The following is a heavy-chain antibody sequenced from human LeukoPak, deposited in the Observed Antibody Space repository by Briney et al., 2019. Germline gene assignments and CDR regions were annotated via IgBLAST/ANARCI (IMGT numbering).Heavy chain of an antibody. CDR1: GGTFSSYA. CDR3: ARGVWYCSSTSCPDAFDI. Sequence: SVKVSCKASGGTFSSYAISWVRQAPGQGLEWMGGIIPIFGTANYAQKFQGRVTITTDESTSTAYMELSSLRSEDTAVYYCARGVWYCSSTSCPDAFDIWGQGTMVTVSS. CDR2: IIPIFGTA. J-gene: IGHJ3*02. V-gene: IGHV1-69*05. D-gene: IGHD2-2*01.